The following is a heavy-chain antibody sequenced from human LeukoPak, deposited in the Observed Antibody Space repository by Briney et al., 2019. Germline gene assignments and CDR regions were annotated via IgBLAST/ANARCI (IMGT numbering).Heavy chain of an antibody. CDR3: ARDRIPVRPGWFDH. D-gene: IGHD2-21*01. CDR1: GYTFTTYG. V-gene: IGHV1-18*01. CDR2: ISGYNGDT. Sequence: GASVKVSCKASGYTFTTYGISCVRQAPGQGLEWMGWISGYNGDTNYAQKFQVRVTMTTDTSTSTVYMEVRSLTSDDTAMYYCARDRIPVRPGWFDHWGQGTLVSVSS. J-gene: IGHJ5*02.